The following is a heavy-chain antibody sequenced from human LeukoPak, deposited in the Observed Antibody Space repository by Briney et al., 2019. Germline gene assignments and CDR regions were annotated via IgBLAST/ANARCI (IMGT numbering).Heavy chain of an antibody. Sequence: GGSLRLSCAASGFTFSTYSMNWVRQAPGKGLEWVSYITSSSSTIYYADSVKGRFTISRDNAKNSLYLQMNSLRAEDTAVYYCARANMVRGVGSFFDRNWFDPWGQGTLVTVSS. CDR2: ITSSSSTI. CDR1: GFTFSTYS. V-gene: IGHV3-48*01. CDR3: ARANMVRGVGSFFDRNWFDP. D-gene: IGHD3-10*01. J-gene: IGHJ5*02.